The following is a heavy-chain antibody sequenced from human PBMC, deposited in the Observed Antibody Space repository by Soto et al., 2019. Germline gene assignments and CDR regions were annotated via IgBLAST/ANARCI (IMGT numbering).Heavy chain of an antibody. V-gene: IGHV1-69*05. CDR3: ATSYSSSWYPIH. J-gene: IGHJ4*02. D-gene: IGHD6-13*01. CDR1: GGTFSSYA. Sequence: SVKVSCKASGGTFSSYAISWVRQAPGQGLEWMGGIIPIFGTANYAQKFQGRVTMTTDTSTSTAYMELSSLRSDDTAVYYCATSYSSSWYPIHWGQGTMVTV. CDR2: IIPIFGTA.